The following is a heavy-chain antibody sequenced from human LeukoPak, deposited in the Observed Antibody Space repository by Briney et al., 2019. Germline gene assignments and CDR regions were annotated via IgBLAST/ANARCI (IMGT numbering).Heavy chain of an antibody. CDR2: ISGSGTTI. J-gene: IGHJ5*02. D-gene: IGHD4-17*01. Sequence: GSLRLSCAASGFTFSSYGMHWVRQAPGKGLEWISYISGSGTTIYDADSVKGRFTISRDNAKNSVFLQMNSLRAEDTAVYYCASLYGDHGSNWFDPWGQGTLVTVSS. V-gene: IGHV3-48*04. CDR3: ASLYGDHGSNWFDP. CDR1: GFTFSSYG.